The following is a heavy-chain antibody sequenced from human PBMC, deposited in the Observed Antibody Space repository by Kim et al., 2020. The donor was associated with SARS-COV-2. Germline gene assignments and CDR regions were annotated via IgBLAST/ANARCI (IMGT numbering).Heavy chain of an antibody. D-gene: IGHD3-3*01. Sequence: GGSLRLSCAASGFTFSSYAMSWVRQAPGKGLEWVSAISGSGGSTYYADSVKGRFTISRDNSKNTLYLQMNSLRAEDTAVYYCAKDSRDFYDFWSESWYFDLWGRGTLVTVSS. V-gene: IGHV3-23*01. J-gene: IGHJ2*01. CDR2: ISGSGGST. CDR3: AKDSRDFYDFWSESWYFDL. CDR1: GFTFSSYA.